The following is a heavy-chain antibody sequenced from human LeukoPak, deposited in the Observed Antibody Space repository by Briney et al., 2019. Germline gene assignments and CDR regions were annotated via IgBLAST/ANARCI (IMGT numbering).Heavy chain of an antibody. D-gene: IGHD3-10*01. V-gene: IGHV1-69*04. CDR2: IIPIFGIA. J-gene: IGHJ6*02. CDR1: GGTFSSYA. CDR3: ARDRGDYYYYGMDA. Sequence: GSSVKVSCKASGGTFSSYAISWVRQAPGQGLEWMGRIIPIFGIANYAQKFQGRVTITADKSTSTAYMELSSLRSEDTAVYYCARDRGDYYYYGMDAWGQGTTVTVSS.